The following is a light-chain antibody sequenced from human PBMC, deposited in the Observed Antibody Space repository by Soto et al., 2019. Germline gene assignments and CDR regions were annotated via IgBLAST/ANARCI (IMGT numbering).Light chain of an antibody. CDR1: QSVSSSY. CDR3: QQYGSSPGQQYGSSPWK. J-gene: IGKJ1*01. CDR2: GAS. Sequence: EIVLTQSPGTLSLSPGERATLSCRASQSVSSSYLAWYQQKPGQAPRLLIYGASSRATGIPDRFSGSGSGTDFTLTISRLEPEDFAVYYCQQYGSSPGQQYGSSPWKFGQGTKVEIK. V-gene: IGKV3-20*01.